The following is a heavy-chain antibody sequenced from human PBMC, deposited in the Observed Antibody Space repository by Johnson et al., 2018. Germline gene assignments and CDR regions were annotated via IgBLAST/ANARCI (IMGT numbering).Heavy chain of an antibody. CDR1: GFTFSNYG. D-gene: IGHD3-10*01. CDR3: EKEGGTRGGGVIRGHRHGGTNV. CDR2: ISGRGDST. Sequence: VQLVQSGGGLVQPGGSLRLSCAASGFTFSNYGMNWVRQAPGKGLEWVSDISGRGDSTYYADSVKGRFTVSRDNSKNTLYLQMNSLRAEDTAVYYCEKEGGTRGGGVIRGHRHGGTNVWGKGTTVPVSS. J-gene: IGHJ6*04. V-gene: IGHV3-23*04.